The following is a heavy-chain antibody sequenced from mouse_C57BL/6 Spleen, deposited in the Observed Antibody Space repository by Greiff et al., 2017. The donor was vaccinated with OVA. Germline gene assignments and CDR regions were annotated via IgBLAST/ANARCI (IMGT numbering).Heavy chain of an antibody. V-gene: IGHV5-9-1*02. CDR3: TREDYYGSTWYFDV. CDR1: GFTFSSYA. Sequence: EVKLVESGEGLVKPGGSLKLSCAASGFTFSSYAMSWVSQTPEKRLEWVAYISRGGDYIYYADTVKGRFTISRDNARNTLYLQMSSLKSEDTAMYYCTREDYYGSTWYFDVWGTGTTVTVSS. D-gene: IGHD1-1*01. J-gene: IGHJ1*03. CDR2: ISRGGDYI.